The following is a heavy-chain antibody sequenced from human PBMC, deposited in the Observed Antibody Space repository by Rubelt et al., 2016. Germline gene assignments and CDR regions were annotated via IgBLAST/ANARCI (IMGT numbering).Heavy chain of an antibody. V-gene: IGHV4-31*03. Sequence: QVQLQESGPGLVKPSQTLSLTCTVSGGSISSGGYYWSWIRQHPGKGLEWIGEINHSGSTNYNPSLKSRVTISVDTSKNQFSLRLSSVADADTAADYCAGGKWELFSYYYYDMDVWGKGTTVTVSS. D-gene: IGHD3-10*01. CDR1: GGSISSGGYY. CDR3: AGGKWELFSYYYYDMDV. J-gene: IGHJ6*03. CDR2: INHSGST.